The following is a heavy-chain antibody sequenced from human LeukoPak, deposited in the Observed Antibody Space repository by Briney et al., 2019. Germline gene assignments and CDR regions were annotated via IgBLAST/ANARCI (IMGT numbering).Heavy chain of an antibody. V-gene: IGHV4-4*07. CDR1: GGSISSYY. CDR3: AREKELLPFDY. D-gene: IGHD1-26*01. J-gene: IGHJ4*02. CDR2: IYTSGST. Sequence: SETLSLTCTVSGGSISSYYWSWIRQPAGKGLEWIGRIYTSGSTNYNPSPKSRVTMSVDTSKNQFSLKLSPVTAADTAVYYCAREKELLPFDYWGQGTLVTVSS.